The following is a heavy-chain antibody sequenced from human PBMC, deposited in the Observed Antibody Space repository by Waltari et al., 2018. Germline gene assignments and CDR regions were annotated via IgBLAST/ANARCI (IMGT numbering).Heavy chain of an antibody. CDR2: INHSGST. CDR3: ARSAQATYSSSSMGAFDI. V-gene: IGHV4-34*01. Sequence: QVQLQQWGAGLLKPSETLSLTCAVYGGSFSGYYWSWIRQPPGKGLEWIGEINHSGSTNYNPSLKSRVTISVDTSKNQFSLKLSSVTAADTAVYYCARSAQATYSSSSMGAFDIWGQGTMVTVSS. CDR1: GGSFSGYY. D-gene: IGHD6-6*01. J-gene: IGHJ3*02.